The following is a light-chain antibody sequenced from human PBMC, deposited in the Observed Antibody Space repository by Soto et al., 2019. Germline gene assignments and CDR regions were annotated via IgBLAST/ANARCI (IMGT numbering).Light chain of an antibody. V-gene: IGLV4-60*03. Sequence: QLVLTQSSSASASLGSSVKVTCTLSSGHSKSIIAWHQQQPGKAPRYLMKIERSGSYKRGGGVPDRFSGSSSGADRDLTISNLQSDDEADYYCETWDSNTRVFGGGTKLTVL. CDR3: ETWDSNTRV. J-gene: IGLJ3*02. CDR2: IERSGSY. CDR1: SGHSKSI.